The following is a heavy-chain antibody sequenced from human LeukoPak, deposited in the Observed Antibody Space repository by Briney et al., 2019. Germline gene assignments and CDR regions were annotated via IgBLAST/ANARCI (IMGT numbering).Heavy chain of an antibody. V-gene: IGHV3-11*01. D-gene: IGHD1-26*01. J-gene: IGHJ4*02. Sequence: PGGSLRLSCAASGFTFSDYHMSWIRQAPGKGLEWVSYISSSGSTIYYADSVKGPFTISRDNVKNSLYLQMNSLRADDTALYYCAKSGSYSMPYYFDYWGQGTLVTVSS. CDR2: ISSSGSTI. CDR1: GFTFSDYH. CDR3: AKSGSYSMPYYFDY.